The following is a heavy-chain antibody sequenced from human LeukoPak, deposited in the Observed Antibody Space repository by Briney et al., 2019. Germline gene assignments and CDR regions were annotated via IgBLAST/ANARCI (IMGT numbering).Heavy chain of an antibody. Sequence: SETLSLTCTVSGGSLSSYYWSWIRQPPGKGLEWIGYIYYSGSTNYNPSLKSRVTISVDTSKNQFSLKLSSVTAADTAVYYCARAPNVDIVAKYYLDYWGQGTLVTVSS. CDR2: IYYSGST. V-gene: IGHV4-59*01. D-gene: IGHD5-12*01. CDR1: GGSLSSYY. CDR3: ARAPNVDIVAKYYLDY. J-gene: IGHJ4*02.